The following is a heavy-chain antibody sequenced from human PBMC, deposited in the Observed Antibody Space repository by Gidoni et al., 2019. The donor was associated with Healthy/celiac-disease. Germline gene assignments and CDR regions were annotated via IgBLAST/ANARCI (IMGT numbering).Heavy chain of an antibody. D-gene: IGHD5-12*01. CDR2: INPSGGST. V-gene: IGHV1-46*01. Sequence: HWVRQAPGQGLEWMGIINPSGGSTSYAQKFQGRVTMTRDTSTSTVYMELSSLRSEDTAVYYCARGGGGGYAIGAFDIWGQGTMVTVSS. J-gene: IGHJ3*02. CDR3: ARGGGGGYAIGAFDI.